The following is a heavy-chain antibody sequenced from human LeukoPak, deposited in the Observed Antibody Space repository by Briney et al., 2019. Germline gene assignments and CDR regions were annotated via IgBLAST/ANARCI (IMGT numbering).Heavy chain of an antibody. J-gene: IGHJ4*02. Sequence: GGSLRLSCAASGFTSRNFGMHWVRQAPGKGLEWVAVIWYDGSNKIYVDSVKGRFTVSRDNSKNALYLQMNSLRAEDTAVYYCARDRGERKYFDYWGQGTLVIVSS. CDR1: GFTSRNFG. CDR2: IWYDGSNK. CDR3: ARDRGERKYFDY. V-gene: IGHV3-33*01. D-gene: IGHD1-1*01.